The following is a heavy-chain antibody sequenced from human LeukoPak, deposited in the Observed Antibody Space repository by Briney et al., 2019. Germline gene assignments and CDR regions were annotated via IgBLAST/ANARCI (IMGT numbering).Heavy chain of an antibody. CDR2: ISYDGNNE. D-gene: IGHD5-18*01. Sequence: AGGSLRLSCAASRFTFSSNAMHWVRQAPGKGLEWVAVISYDGNNEFYADSVKGRFTISRDNSKNTLYLQMNILRAEDTAVYYCAREGGYSYGNFDYWSQGTLVAVSS. CDR3: AREGGYSYGNFDY. CDR1: RFTFSSNA. J-gene: IGHJ4*02. V-gene: IGHV3-30-3*01.